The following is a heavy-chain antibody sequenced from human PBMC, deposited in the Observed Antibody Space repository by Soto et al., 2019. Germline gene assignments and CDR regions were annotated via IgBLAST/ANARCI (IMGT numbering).Heavy chain of an antibody. CDR3: AREDDIVVVPAAQYGMGV. Sequence: GASVKVSCKASGGTFSSYAISWVRQAPGQGLEWMGGIIPIFGTANYAQKFQGRVTITADESTSIAYMELSSLRSEDTAVYYCAREDDIVVVPAAQYGMGVWGQGTTVTVSS. CDR2: IIPIFGTA. CDR1: GGTFSSYA. J-gene: IGHJ6*02. D-gene: IGHD2-2*01. V-gene: IGHV1-69*13.